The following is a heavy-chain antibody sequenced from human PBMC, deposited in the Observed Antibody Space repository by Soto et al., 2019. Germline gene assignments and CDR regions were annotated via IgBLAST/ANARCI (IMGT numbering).Heavy chain of an antibody. J-gene: IGHJ6*02. Sequence: GASVKVSCKASGGTFSSYAISWVRQAPGQGLEWMGGIIPIFGTANYAQKFQGRVTITADESTSTAYMELSSLRSEDTAAYYCARDRYSSSWYDYYYGMDVWGQGTTVTVSS. V-gene: IGHV1-69*13. CDR2: IIPIFGTA. D-gene: IGHD6-13*01. CDR1: GGTFSSYA. CDR3: ARDRYSSSWYDYYYGMDV.